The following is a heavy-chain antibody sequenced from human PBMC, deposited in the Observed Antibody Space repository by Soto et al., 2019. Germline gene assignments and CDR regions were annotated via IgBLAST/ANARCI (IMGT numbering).Heavy chain of an antibody. Sequence: LSLTCTVSGGSISSYSWSWIRQPPGKGLEWIGYIYYSGSTNYNPSLKSRVTISVDTSKNQLSLKLSSVTAADTAVYYCARLYGDLTPYYFDYWGQGTLVTVSS. D-gene: IGHD4-17*01. J-gene: IGHJ4*02. CDR2: IYYSGST. CDR1: GGSISSYS. CDR3: ARLYGDLTPYYFDY. V-gene: IGHV4-59*01.